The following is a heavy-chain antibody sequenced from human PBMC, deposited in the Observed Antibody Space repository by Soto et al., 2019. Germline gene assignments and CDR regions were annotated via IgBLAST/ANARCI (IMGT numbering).Heavy chain of an antibody. J-gene: IGHJ3*02. CDR1: GFTFSNAW. D-gene: IGHD3-9*01. CDR3: TTTYYDILTGYYGAFDI. CDR2: IKSKTDGGTT. V-gene: IGHV3-15*01. Sequence: PGGSLRLSCAASGFTFSNAWMSWVRQAPGKGLEWVGRIKSKTDGGTTDYAAPVKGRFTISRDDSTNTLYLQMNSLKTEDTAVYYCTTTYYDILTGYYGAFDIWGQGTMVTVSS.